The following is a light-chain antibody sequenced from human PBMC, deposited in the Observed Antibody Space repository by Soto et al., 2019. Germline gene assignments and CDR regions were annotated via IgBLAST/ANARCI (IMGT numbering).Light chain of an antibody. CDR2: ATS. V-gene: IGKV1-39*01. CDR1: HTASNY. Sequence: DTQMAQSPSSLSASVGDRISITCRASHTASNYVNWYQQKPGKAPTLLISATSTLQSGVPSRFSGSGSGTDFTLTITSLQPEDFAIYYCQQYHSFSYTFGQGTKLELK. CDR3: QQYHSFSYT. J-gene: IGKJ2*01.